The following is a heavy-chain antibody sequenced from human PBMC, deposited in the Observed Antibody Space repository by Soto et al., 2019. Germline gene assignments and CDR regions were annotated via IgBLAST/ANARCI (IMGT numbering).Heavy chain of an antibody. CDR1: GFTFINYA. D-gene: IGHD2-21*02. CDR2: INIGGDTT. J-gene: IGHJ6*02. V-gene: IGHV3-23*01. Sequence: GGSLRLSCAFSGFTFINYAMSWVRQAPGKGLEWVSAINIGGDTTYYADSVKGRFTMSRDNSKNTLYLQMNSLRAEDTAVYYCAKLLVTQMPYYYYGLDVWGQGTTVTVSS. CDR3: AKLLVTQMPYYYYGLDV.